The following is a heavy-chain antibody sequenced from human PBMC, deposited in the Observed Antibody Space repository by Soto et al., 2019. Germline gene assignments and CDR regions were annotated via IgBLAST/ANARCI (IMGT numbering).Heavy chain of an antibody. CDR2: MNPNSGNT. V-gene: IGHV1-8*01. CDR3: ARENYCSSTSCYETWFDP. J-gene: IGHJ5*02. CDR1: GYTFTSYD. D-gene: IGHD2-2*01. Sequence: ASVKVSCKASGYTFTSYDINWVRQATGQGLEWMGWMNPNSGNTGYAQKFQGRVTMTRNTSISTAYMELSSLRSEDTAVYYCARENYCSSTSCYETWFDPWGQGTLVTVSS.